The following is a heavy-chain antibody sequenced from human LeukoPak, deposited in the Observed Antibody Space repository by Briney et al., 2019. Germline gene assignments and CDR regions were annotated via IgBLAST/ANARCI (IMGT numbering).Heavy chain of an antibody. J-gene: IGHJ5*02. CDR3: AKASVGHWFDH. D-gene: IGHD2-2*01. CDR2: ISGSGDNT. V-gene: IGHV3-23*01. Sequence: GGSLRLSCAASGFSFSSYAMSWVRQAPGKGLEWVSDISGSGDNTYYADSVRGRFTISRDNSKNTLSLQMNTLRSEDTAVYYCAKASVGHWFDHWGQGTLVTVSS. CDR1: GFSFSSYA.